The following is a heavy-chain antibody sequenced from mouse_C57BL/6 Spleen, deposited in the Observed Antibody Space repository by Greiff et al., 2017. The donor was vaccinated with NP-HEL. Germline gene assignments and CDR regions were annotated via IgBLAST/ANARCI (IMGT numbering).Heavy chain of an antibody. CDR2: ISYSGSP. J-gene: IGHJ2*01. V-gene: IGHV3-2*02. D-gene: IGHD1-2*01. Sequence: VQLKESGPGLVKPSQSLSLTCTVTGYSITSGYGWNWSRQFPGNKVEWMGHISYSGSPNYNPSLKSRIAITRDTSKNKLFLQLKSVTTEDTATYYCAKTARIKYWGQGTTLTGAS. CDR1: GYSITSGYG. CDR3: AKTARIKY.